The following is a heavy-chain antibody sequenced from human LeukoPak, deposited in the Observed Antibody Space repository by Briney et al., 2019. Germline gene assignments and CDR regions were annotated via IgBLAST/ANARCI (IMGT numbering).Heavy chain of an antibody. V-gene: IGHV1-69*01. J-gene: IGHJ5*02. CDR3: ARDRVIWGLGYCSSTSCSGENWFDP. D-gene: IGHD2-2*01. CDR2: IIPIFGTA. Sequence: GSSVKVSCKASGGTFSSYAISWVRQAPGQGLEWMGGIIPIFGTANYAQRFQGRVTITADESTSTAYMELSSLRSEDTAVYYCARDRVIWGLGYCSSTSCSGENWFDPWGQGTLVTVSS. CDR1: GGTFSSYA.